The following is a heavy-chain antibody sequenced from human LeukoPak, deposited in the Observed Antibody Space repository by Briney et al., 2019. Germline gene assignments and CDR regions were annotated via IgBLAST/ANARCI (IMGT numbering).Heavy chain of an antibody. J-gene: IGHJ4*02. CDR1: GFTFSSYS. Sequence: GGSLRLSCAPSGFTFSSYSMNWVRQAPGKGLEWVSYISNGSSIIDYADSVKGRFTISRDNAKNSLYLQMNGLRAEDTAVYYCARASGYSCGYSDYWGQDTLVTVSS. CDR2: ISNGSSII. CDR3: ARASGYSCGYSDY. D-gene: IGHD5-18*01. V-gene: IGHV3-48*01.